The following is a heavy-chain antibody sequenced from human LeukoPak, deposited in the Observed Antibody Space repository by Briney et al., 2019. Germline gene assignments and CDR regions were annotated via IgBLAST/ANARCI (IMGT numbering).Heavy chain of an antibody. Sequence: SETLSLTCTVSGGSISSGGYYWSWIRQHPGKGLEWIGYIYYSGSTYYNPSLKSRVTISVDTSKNQFSLKLSSVTAADTAVYYCARRERSIAARPGPFDYWGQGTLVTVSS. CDR2: IYYSGST. D-gene: IGHD6-6*01. J-gene: IGHJ4*02. CDR1: GGSISSGGYY. V-gene: IGHV4-31*03. CDR3: ARRERSIAARPGPFDY.